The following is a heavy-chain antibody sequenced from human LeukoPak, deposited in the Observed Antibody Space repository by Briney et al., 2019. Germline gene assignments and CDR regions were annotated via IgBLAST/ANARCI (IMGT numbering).Heavy chain of an antibody. CDR1: GYTFTSYA. CDR2: INAGNGNT. CDR3: ARDFSYGPGLDVFDI. J-gene: IGHJ3*02. D-gene: IGHD5-18*01. V-gene: IGHV1-3*01. Sequence: ASVKVSCKASGYTFTSYAMHWVRQAPGQRLEWMGWINAGNGNTKYSQKFQGRVTITRDTSASTAYMELSSLRSEDTAVYYCARDFSYGPGLDVFDIWGQGTMVTVSS.